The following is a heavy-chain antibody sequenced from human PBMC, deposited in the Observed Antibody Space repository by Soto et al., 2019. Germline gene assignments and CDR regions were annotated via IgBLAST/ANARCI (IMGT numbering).Heavy chain of an antibody. Sequence: EVQLLESGGGLVQPGGSLRLSCAASGFTFSSNAMTWVRQAPGKGLEWVSGISASTYYANSVKGRFTISRDNSKNTLYLQMNSLRADDTAVYYCATRTYSTAFYYFPYWGQGTLVTGSS. CDR1: GFTFSSNA. V-gene: IGHV3-23*01. CDR3: ATRTYSTAFYYFPY. D-gene: IGHD6-13*01. J-gene: IGHJ4*02. CDR2: ISAST.